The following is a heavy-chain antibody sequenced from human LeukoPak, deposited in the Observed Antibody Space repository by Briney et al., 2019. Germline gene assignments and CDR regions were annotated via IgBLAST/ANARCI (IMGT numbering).Heavy chain of an antibody. CDR1: GASISNYF. J-gene: IGHJ2*01. CDR2: IYHSGST. D-gene: IGHD6-13*01. Sequence: PSETLSLTFTVSGASISNYFWTWIRQPPGEGLQYIGYIYHSGSTDYNPSLKSRVTFSVDTSKNQFSLTLNSVTAADTAVYYCAAAAGRLWYFHLWGRGTLVTVPS. V-gene: IGHV4-59*01. CDR3: AAAAGRLWYFHL.